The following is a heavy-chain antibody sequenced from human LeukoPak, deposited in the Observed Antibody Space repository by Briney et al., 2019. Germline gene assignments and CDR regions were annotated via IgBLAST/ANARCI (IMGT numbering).Heavy chain of an antibody. Sequence: GASVKVSCTASGYTFTSYGISWVRQAPGQGLEWMGWISAYNGNTNYAQKLQGRVTMTTDTSTSTAYMELRSLRSDDTAVYYCARAAGVPAAISGYYYYYYMDVWGKGTTVTVSS. CDR2: ISAYNGNT. D-gene: IGHD2-2*01. J-gene: IGHJ6*03. CDR3: ARAAGVPAAISGYYYYYYMDV. CDR1: GYTFTSYG. V-gene: IGHV1-18*01.